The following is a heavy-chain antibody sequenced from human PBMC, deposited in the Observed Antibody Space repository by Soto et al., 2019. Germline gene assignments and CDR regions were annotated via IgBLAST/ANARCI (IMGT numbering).Heavy chain of an antibody. J-gene: IGHJ4*02. Sequence: VASVKVSCKVSGYTLTELSMHWVRQAPGKGLEWMGWINPNSGGTNYAQKFQGWVTMTRDTSISTAYMELSRLRSDDTAVYYCAREIEYSSSSLYCGFDYWGQGTLVTVSS. CDR1: GYTLTELS. D-gene: IGHD6-6*01. CDR2: INPNSGGT. CDR3: AREIEYSSSSLYCGFDY. V-gene: IGHV1-2*04.